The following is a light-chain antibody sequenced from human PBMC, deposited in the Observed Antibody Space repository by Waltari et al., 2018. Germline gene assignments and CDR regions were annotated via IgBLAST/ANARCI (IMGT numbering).Light chain of an antibody. CDR2: GAS. CDR1: QSVGNN. V-gene: IGKV3-15*01. Sequence: EIVMTQSPATLSVPPGDTATLSCRASQSVGNNLAWYQQKPGQAPRLLIYGASTRATGVPARFTGSGSGTDFTLTISSLQSEDFAVYYCQQSHEWPPLTFGGGTKVEIK. CDR3: QQSHEWPPLT. J-gene: IGKJ4*01.